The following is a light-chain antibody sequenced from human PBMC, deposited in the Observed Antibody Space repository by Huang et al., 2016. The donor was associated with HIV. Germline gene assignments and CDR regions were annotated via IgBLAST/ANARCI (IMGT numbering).Light chain of an antibody. CDR1: QGISSY. Sequence: IQLTQSPSSLSASVGDRVTITCRASQGISSYLAWYQQKPGNAPKLLIYAASSLQSGVPSRFSGSGSGTYFTLTISSLQPEDFATYYCQHLNTYSTFGQGTRLEIK. V-gene: IGKV1-9*01. J-gene: IGKJ5*01. CDR3: QHLNTYST. CDR2: AAS.